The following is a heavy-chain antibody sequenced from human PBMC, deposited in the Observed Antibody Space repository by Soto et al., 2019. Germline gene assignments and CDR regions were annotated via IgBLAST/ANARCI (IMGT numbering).Heavy chain of an antibody. J-gene: IGHJ4*02. CDR2: ISYDGSNK. CDR1: GFTFSSYG. D-gene: IGHD6-19*01. CDR3: AKGYSGYSSGWGVYFDY. Sequence: PGGSLRLSCAASGFTFSSYGMHWVRQAPGKGLEWVAVISYDGSNKYYADSVKGRFTISRDNSKNTLYLQMNSLRAEDTAVYYCAKGYSGYSSGWGVYFDYWGQGTLVTVSS. V-gene: IGHV3-30*18.